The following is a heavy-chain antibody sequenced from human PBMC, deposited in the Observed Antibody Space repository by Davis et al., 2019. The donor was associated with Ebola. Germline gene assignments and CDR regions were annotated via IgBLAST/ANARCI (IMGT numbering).Heavy chain of an antibody. CDR2: DDK. V-gene: IGHV2-70*01. Sequence: DDKYYSTSLKTRLTISKDTSKNQVVLTMTNMDPVDTATYYCARTLGYYYYGMDVWGQGTLVTVSS. CDR3: ARTLGYYYYGMDV. J-gene: IGHJ6*02. D-gene: IGHD3-16*01.